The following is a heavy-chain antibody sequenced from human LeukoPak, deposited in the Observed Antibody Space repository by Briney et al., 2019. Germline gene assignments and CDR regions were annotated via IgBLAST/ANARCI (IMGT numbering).Heavy chain of an antibody. J-gene: IGHJ4*02. D-gene: IGHD6-13*01. CDR2: IKQDGSEK. CDR3: ARVRAAAGLYYFDY. Sequence: GGSLRLSCAASGFTFSSYWMSWVRQAPGKGLEWVANIKQDGSEKYYVDSVKGRFTISRDNAKNSLYLQMNSLRAEDTAVYYCARVRAAAGLYYFDYWGQGTLVTVSS. CDR1: GFTFSSYW. V-gene: IGHV3-7*04.